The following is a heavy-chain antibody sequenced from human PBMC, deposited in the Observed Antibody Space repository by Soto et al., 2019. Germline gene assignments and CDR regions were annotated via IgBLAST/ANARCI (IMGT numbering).Heavy chain of an antibody. Sequence: QVQLVESGGGVVQPGTSLRLACAASGFTLINIGMQWVRQAPGKGLEWVAVISAGGNTKYYADSVQGRFTISRDNSKNTLFLQMNSLRTEDTAVYYCAKESGGERYAAYFDLWGQGTLVTVSA. CDR2: ISAGGNTK. V-gene: IGHV3-30*18. J-gene: IGHJ4*02. CDR1: GFTLINIG. D-gene: IGHD2-21*01. CDR3: AKESGGERYAAYFDL.